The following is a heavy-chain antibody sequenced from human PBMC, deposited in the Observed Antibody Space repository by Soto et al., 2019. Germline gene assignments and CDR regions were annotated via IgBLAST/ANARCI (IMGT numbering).Heavy chain of an antibody. J-gene: IGHJ4*02. CDR1: GYTFTSYG. Sequence: ASVKVSCKASGYTFTSYGISWVRQAPGQGLEWMGWIGPYNGNTYYAQKLQGRVTMTTDTSTSTAYMELRSLRSDDTAVYYCAREVFYDSSGYYRPGFDYWGQGTLVTVSS. CDR3: AREVFYDSSGYYRPGFDY. D-gene: IGHD3-22*01. CDR2: IGPYNGNT. V-gene: IGHV1-18*01.